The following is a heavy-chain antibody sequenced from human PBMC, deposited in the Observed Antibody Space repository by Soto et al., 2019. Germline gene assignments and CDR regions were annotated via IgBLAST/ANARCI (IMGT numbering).Heavy chain of an antibody. CDR1: GGTFSSYA. V-gene: IGHV1-69*06. D-gene: IGHD4-4*01. Sequence: QVQLVQSGAEVKKPGSSVKVSCKASGGTFSSYAISWLRQAPGQGLEWMGGIFPIFGTANYAQKFQGRVTITADKSTSTAYMELSSLRSEDTAVYSCARSPRGPYRGAFDIWGQGTMVTVSS. CDR2: IFPIFGTA. CDR3: ARSPRGPYRGAFDI. J-gene: IGHJ3*02.